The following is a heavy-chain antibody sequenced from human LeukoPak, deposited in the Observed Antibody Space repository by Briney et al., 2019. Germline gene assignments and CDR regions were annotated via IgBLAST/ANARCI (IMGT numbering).Heavy chain of an antibody. J-gene: IGHJ4*02. CDR2: IYSGGST. V-gene: IGHV3-66*01. CDR3: ARDRIVGATRYLDY. Sequence: HPGGSLRLSCAASGFTFSSYSMNWVRQAPGKGLEWVSVIYSGGSTYYADSVKGRFTISRDNSKNTLYLQMNSLRAEDTAVYYCARDRIVGATRYLDYWGQGTLVTVSS. D-gene: IGHD1-26*01. CDR1: GFTFSSYS.